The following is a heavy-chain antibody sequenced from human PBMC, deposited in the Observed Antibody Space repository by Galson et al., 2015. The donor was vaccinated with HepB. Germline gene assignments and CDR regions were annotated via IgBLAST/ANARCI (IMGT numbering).Heavy chain of an antibody. V-gene: IGHV1-69*10. Sequence: SVKVSCKASGGTFSRYAISWVRQAPGQGLEWMGGIIPILDIANRAQKFQGRVTVTADKSTSTAYMELSSLRSEDTAVYYCARSYCSSTSCFSWDYYFYNGMDVWGQGTAVTVFS. D-gene: IGHD2-2*01. CDR3: ARSYCSSTSCFSWDYYFYNGMDV. CDR1: GGTFSRYA. J-gene: IGHJ6*02. CDR2: IIPILDIA.